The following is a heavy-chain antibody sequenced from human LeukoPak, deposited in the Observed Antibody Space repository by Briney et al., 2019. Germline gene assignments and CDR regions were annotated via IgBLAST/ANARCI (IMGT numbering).Heavy chain of an antibody. V-gene: IGHV4-59*01. Sequence: SETLSLTCTVSGGSISSYYWSWLRQPPGKGLEWIGYIYYSGSTNYNPSLKSRVTISVDTSKNQFSLKLSSVTAADTAVYYCARVDVFIAAVDYWGQGTLVTVSS. D-gene: IGHD6-13*01. CDR2: IYYSGST. CDR3: ARVDVFIAAVDY. CDR1: GGSISSYY. J-gene: IGHJ4*02.